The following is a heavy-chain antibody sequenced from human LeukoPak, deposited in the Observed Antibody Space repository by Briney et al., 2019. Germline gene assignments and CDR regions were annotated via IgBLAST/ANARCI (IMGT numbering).Heavy chain of an antibody. CDR2: INHSGST. D-gene: IGHD1-26*01. Sequence: SETLSLTCAVYGGSFSGYYWSWIRQPPGKGLEWIGEINHSGSTNYNPSLKSRVTISVDTSKNQFFLKLSSVTAADTAVYYCARRGWELLAFVRNGYYFDYWGQGTLVTVSS. CDR1: GGSFSGYY. CDR3: ARRGWELLAFVRNGYYFDY. J-gene: IGHJ4*02. V-gene: IGHV4-34*01.